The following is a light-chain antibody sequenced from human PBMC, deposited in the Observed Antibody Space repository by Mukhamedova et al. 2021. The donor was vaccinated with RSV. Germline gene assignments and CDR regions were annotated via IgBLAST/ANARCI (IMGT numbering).Light chain of an antibody. CDR2: ATS. J-gene: IGKJ3*01. V-gene: IGKV1-39*01. CDR3: QQTYRAFT. Sequence: WYQRRVHGKAPNLLIFATSSLQSGVSSGFSGSGSETDFTLTISSLEPEDFATYYCQQTYRAFTFGPGTRVDIK.